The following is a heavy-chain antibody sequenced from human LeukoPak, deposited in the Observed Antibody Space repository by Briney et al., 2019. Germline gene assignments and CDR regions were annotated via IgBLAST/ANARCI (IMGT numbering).Heavy chain of an antibody. CDR1: GGSFFNHC. J-gene: IGHJ6*02. Sequence: PSETLSLTCAVYGGSFFNHCWSWIRQPPGKGLEWIGEINDSGSTNYNPALKSRVTISLDTSKNQFSLKLSSATAADTAVYYCVRGRVGYCSGGSCRYFYGMDVWGQGTTVTVSS. CDR2: INDSGST. D-gene: IGHD2-15*01. CDR3: VRGRVGYCSGGSCRYFYGMDV. V-gene: IGHV4-34*01.